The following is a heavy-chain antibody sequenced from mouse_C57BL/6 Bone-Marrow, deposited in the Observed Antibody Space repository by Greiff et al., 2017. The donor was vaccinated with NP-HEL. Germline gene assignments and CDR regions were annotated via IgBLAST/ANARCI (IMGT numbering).Heavy chain of an antibody. V-gene: IGHV1-81*01. CDR2: IYPRSGNT. CDR3: ASGWMSTMVTRTW. CDR1: GYTFTSYG. D-gene: IGHD2-1*01. J-gene: IGHJ2*01. Sequence: QFQLQQSGAELARPGASVKLSCKASGYTFTSYGISWVKQRTGQGLEWIGEIYPRSGNTYYNEKFKGKATLTADKSSSTAYMELRSLTSEDSAVYFCASGWMSTMVTRTWWGQGTTLTVSS.